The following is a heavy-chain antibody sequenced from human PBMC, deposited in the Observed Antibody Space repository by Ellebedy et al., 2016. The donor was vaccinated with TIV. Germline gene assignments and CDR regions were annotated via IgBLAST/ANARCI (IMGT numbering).Heavy chain of an antibody. Sequence: AASVKVSCKASGYTFTSYGISWVRQAPGQGLEWMGWITAYNGNTNYAQKLQGRVTMTTDTSTSIVYMDLRSLRSDDTAVYYCARVWSYDILFWLDPWGQGTLVTVSS. CDR2: ITAYNGNT. CDR1: GYTFTSYG. V-gene: IGHV1-18*01. D-gene: IGHD3-9*01. J-gene: IGHJ5*02. CDR3: ARVWSYDILFWLDP.